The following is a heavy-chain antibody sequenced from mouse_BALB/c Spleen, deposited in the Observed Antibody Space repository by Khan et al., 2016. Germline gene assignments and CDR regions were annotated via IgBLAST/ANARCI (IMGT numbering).Heavy chain of an antibody. J-gene: IGHJ4*01. V-gene: IGHV3-6*02. CDR2: ISYAGSN. D-gene: IGHD2-12*01. CDR1: GYSITSGYY. Sequence: EVQLQASGPGLVKPSQSLSLTCSFTGYSITSGYYWNWIRQFPGNNLEWMGYISYAGSNNYNPSLKNRISIARDTSKNQFFLKLNSVTTEDTATYYGARLRRVYAMDYWGQGTSVTVSS. CDR3: ARLRRVYAMDY.